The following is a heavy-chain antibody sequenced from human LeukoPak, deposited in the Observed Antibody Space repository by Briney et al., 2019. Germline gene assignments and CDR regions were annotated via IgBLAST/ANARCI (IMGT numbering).Heavy chain of an antibody. Sequence: GGSLRLSRAASGFTVSSNYMSWVRQAPGKGLEWVSVIYSGGSTYYADSVKGRFTISRDNSKNTLYLQMNSLRAEDTAVYYCARDDPGLDSSGYAHWGQGTLVTVSS. D-gene: IGHD3-22*01. V-gene: IGHV3-53*01. CDR1: GFTVSSNY. CDR3: ARDDPGLDSSGYAH. CDR2: IYSGGST. J-gene: IGHJ4*02.